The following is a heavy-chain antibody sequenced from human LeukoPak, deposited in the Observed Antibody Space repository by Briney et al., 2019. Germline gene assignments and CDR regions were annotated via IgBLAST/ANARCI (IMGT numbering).Heavy chain of an antibody. J-gene: IGHJ6*02. CDR3: AADRITIFGVVPYGMDV. CDR1: GFTFTISA. CDR2: IVVGSGNT. D-gene: IGHD3-3*01. Sequence: EASVKVSCTASGFTFTISAVQWVRQARGQRLEWIGWIVVGSGNTNYAQKFQERVTITRDMSTSTAYMELSSLRSEDTAVYYCAADRITIFGVVPYGMDVWGQGTTVTVSS. V-gene: IGHV1-58*01.